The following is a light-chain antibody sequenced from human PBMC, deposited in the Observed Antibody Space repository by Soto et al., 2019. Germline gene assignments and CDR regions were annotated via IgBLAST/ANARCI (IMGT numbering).Light chain of an antibody. CDR1: SSNIGLNT. J-gene: IGLJ2*01. V-gene: IGLV1-44*01. CDR3: AAWDDSLNGYVI. CDR2: SNN. Sequence: QSVLTQPPSASGTPGQRVTISCSGSSSNIGLNTDNWYQQLPGLAPKLLIYSNNQRPSGVPDRFSGSKSGTSASLAISGLQSEDEADYYCAAWDDSLNGYVIFGGGTQLTVL.